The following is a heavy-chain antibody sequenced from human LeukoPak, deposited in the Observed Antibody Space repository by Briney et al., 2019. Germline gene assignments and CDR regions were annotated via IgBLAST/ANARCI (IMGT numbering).Heavy chain of an antibody. CDR2: IYPGDSDT. D-gene: IGHD3-10*01. CDR1: GYSFTNYW. CDR3: ARVNYNSESPPDY. Sequence: GESLKISCKASGYSFTNYWIGWVRQMPGKGLEWMGIIYPGDSDTRYSPSLQGQVTISADKSISTAYLQWSSLKASDTAMYYCARVNYNSESPPDYWGQGTLVTVSS. V-gene: IGHV5-51*01. J-gene: IGHJ4*02.